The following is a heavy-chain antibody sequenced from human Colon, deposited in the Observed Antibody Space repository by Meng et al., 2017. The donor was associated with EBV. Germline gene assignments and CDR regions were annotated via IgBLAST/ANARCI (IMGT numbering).Heavy chain of an antibody. V-gene: IGHV4-39*07. Sequence: LQEPGTGLLKPSEPLSLTRTLSGGSTTSTSSYWGWVRQPPGKGLEWIGSIYYRGSTNYNPSLKSRISMSVDMSKNQFSLKVNSVTAADTAIYYCVISSHNWGQGTLVTAPQ. CDR3: VISSHN. CDR2: IYYRGST. D-gene: IGHD3-3*02. J-gene: IGHJ4*02. CDR1: GGSTTSTSSY.